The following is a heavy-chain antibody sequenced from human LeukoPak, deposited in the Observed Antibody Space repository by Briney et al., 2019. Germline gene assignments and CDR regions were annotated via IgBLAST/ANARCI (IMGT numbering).Heavy chain of an antibody. CDR3: AGTKNQYNFDY. D-gene: IGHD1-14*01. CDR1: GFSLGTSGVS. CDR2: IYWDDDK. J-gene: IGHJ4*02. Sequence: SGPTLVKPTQTVTLTCTFSGFSLGTSGVSVSWIRQPPGKALEWLVVIYWDDDKRYSPSLKSRLTITKDTSKNQVVLTMTNMDPVDTATYYCAGTKNQYNFDYWGQGTLVTVSS. V-gene: IGHV2-5*02.